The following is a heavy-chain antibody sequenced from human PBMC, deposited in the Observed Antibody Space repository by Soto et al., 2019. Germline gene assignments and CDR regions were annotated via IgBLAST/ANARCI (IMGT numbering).Heavy chain of an antibody. Sequence: PGGSLRLSCAASGFTFSSYAMSWVRQAPGKGLEWVSAISGSGGSTYYAESVKGRFTISRDNSKNTLYLQMNSLRAEDTAVYYCAKDREFYYYDSSGYFDYWGQGTLVTVSS. CDR1: GFTFSSYA. D-gene: IGHD3-22*01. V-gene: IGHV3-23*01. CDR3: AKDREFYYYDSSGYFDY. CDR2: ISGSGGST. J-gene: IGHJ4*02.